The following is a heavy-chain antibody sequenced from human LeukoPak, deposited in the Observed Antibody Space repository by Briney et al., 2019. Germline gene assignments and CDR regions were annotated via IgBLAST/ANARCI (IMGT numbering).Heavy chain of an antibody. D-gene: IGHD3-10*01. J-gene: IGHJ4*02. CDR2: ISWNSDII. CDR1: GFKFDNYA. Sequence: PGGSLRLPCAASGFKFDNYAMHWVRQAPGKGLEWVSSISWNSDIIAYADSVKGRFTISRDSSKNTLYLQMSSLRVDDTAVYYCAKDGTRGTRFGKIPHYFDYWGQGTLVTVSP. CDR3: AKDGTRGTRFGKIPHYFDY. V-gene: IGHV3-9*01.